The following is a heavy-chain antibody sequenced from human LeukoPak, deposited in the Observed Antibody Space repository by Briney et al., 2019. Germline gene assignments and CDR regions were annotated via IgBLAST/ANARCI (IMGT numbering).Heavy chain of an antibody. Sequence: SQTLSLTCTVSGGSISGSYHWSWIRQQPGKGLEWIGYILYSGSTHHNPSLKRGVRISVDTSKNQFSLKLSSGTAADTAVYYCARMNRRAEYFYDSWGQGTLVTISS. J-gene: IGHJ4*02. CDR1: GGSISGSYH. CDR2: ILYSGST. CDR3: ARMNRRAEYFYDS. D-gene: IGHD1/OR15-1a*01. V-gene: IGHV4-31*03.